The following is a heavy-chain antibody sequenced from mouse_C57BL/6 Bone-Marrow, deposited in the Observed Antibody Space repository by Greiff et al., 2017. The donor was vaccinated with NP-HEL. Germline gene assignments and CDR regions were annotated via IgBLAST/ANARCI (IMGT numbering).Heavy chain of an antibody. CDR1: GYTFTDYE. V-gene: IGHV1-15*01. Sequence: QVQLQQSGAELVRPGASVTLSCKASGYTFTDYEMHWVKQTPVHGLEWIGAIDPETGGTAYNQKFKGKAILTADKSSSTAYMELRSLTSEDSAVYYCTRRGYSNYNDFDYWGQGTTLTVSS. CDR3: TRRGYSNYNDFDY. J-gene: IGHJ2*01. D-gene: IGHD2-5*01. CDR2: IDPETGGT.